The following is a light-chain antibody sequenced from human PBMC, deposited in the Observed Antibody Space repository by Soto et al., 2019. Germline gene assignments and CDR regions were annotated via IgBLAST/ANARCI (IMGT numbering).Light chain of an antibody. CDR3: SSYAGRDTVGI. V-gene: IGLV2-14*01. Sequence: QSALTQPASVSGSPGQSITISCTGTSGDIGGYNYVSWYQQHPGKAPKLLISEVTNRPSGVSNRFSGSKSGNTASLTISGLLLEDEADYYCSSYAGRDTVGIFGGGTQLTVL. J-gene: IGLJ2*01. CDR1: SGDIGGYNY. CDR2: EVT.